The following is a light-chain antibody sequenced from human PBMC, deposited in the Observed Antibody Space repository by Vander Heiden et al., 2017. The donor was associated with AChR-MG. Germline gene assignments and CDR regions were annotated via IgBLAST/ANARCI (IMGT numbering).Light chain of an antibody. Sequence: QSVLTQPPSVSGAPGQRVTISCTGSSSNSWANYDVHWYQHLPGTAPKLLIYGNNNRPSGVPDRFSGSKSGTSASLAITGLQAEDEADYYCQSYDRNFVVFGGGTKLTVL. CDR1: SSNSWANYD. J-gene: IGLJ2*01. CDR3: QSYDRNFVV. V-gene: IGLV1-40*01. CDR2: GNN.